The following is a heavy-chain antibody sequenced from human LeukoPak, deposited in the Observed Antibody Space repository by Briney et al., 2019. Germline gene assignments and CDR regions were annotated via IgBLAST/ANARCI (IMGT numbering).Heavy chain of an antibody. CDR1: GGSISSGGYY. CDR2: IYYSGST. Sequence: SETLSLTCTVSGGSISSGGYYWSWTRQHPGKGLEWIGYIYYSGSTYYNPSLKSRVTISVDTSKNQFSLKLSSVTAADTAVYYCARAPVIAAAGTALFDYWGQGTLVTVSS. J-gene: IGHJ4*02. V-gene: IGHV4-31*03. D-gene: IGHD6-13*01. CDR3: ARAPVIAAAGTALFDY.